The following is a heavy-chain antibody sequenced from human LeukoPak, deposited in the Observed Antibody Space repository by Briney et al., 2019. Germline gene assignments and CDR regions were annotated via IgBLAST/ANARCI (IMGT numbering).Heavy chain of an antibody. J-gene: IGHJ4*02. CDR3: ARDRSAPGFPRAGVDY. V-gene: IGHV4-39*07. CDR1: GGSISSGSYY. D-gene: IGHD1-26*01. Sequence: SETLSLTCTVSGGSISSGSYYWGWIRQPPGKGLEWIGSIYYSGSTYYNPSLKSRVTISLDTSKNQFSLKLTSVTAADTAVYYCARDRSAPGFPRAGVDYWGQGTLVTVSS. CDR2: IYYSGST.